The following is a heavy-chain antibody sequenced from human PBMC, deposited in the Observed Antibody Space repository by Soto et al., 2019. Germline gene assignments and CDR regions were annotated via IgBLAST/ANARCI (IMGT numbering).Heavy chain of an antibody. CDR2: IIPIFGTA. Sequence: SVKVSCKASGGTFRTYAISCVPQSPLQGLDWMGGIIPIFGTANYAQKFQGRVTITADESTSTAYMELSSLRSEDTAVYYCARLQGYDSSGYPGYWGQGTLVTVSS. CDR3: ARLQGYDSSGYPGY. J-gene: IGHJ4*02. V-gene: IGHV1-69*13. CDR1: GGTFRTYA. D-gene: IGHD3-22*01.